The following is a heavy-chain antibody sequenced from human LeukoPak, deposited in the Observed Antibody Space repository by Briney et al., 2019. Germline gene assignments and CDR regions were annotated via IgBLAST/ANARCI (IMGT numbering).Heavy chain of an antibody. V-gene: IGHV4-34*01. Sequence: PSETLSLTCAVYGGSISGYYWSWIRQPPGKGLEWIGEINHSGSTNYNPSLKSRVTISVDASKNQFSLKLSSVTAADTAVYYCARGSVDTAMVTTYYFDYWGQGTLVTVS. CDR1: GGSISGYY. CDR2: INHSGST. J-gene: IGHJ4*02. D-gene: IGHD5-18*01. CDR3: ARGSVDTAMVTTYYFDY.